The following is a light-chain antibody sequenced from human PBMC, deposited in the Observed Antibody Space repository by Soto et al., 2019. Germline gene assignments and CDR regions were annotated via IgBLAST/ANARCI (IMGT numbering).Light chain of an antibody. J-gene: IGKJ4*01. Sequence: EDVLTQSPGTPSLSPGESATLYCGASQNFRSNSLTWYQQKPGLGPRHLIYDTFHRATGIPDRFSASGAGQDFALTLGSLEPEDFTVYYCQSYGGSPLTFGGGTRVDIK. V-gene: IGKV3D-20*01. CDR3: QSYGGSPLT. CDR1: QNFRSNS. CDR2: DTF.